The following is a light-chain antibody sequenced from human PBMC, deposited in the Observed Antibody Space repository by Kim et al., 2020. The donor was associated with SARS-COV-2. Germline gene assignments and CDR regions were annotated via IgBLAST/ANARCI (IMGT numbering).Light chain of an antibody. CDR3: QQYNNWPQT. V-gene: IGKV3-15*01. J-gene: IGKJ1*01. CDR1: QSVSSN. CDR2: GAS. Sequence: VSPGKRSTLSCRASQSVSSNLAWYQQKPGQAPMLLIYGASTRATGIPARFSGSGSGTEFTLTISSLQSEDFAVYYCQQYNNWPQTFGQGTKVDIK.